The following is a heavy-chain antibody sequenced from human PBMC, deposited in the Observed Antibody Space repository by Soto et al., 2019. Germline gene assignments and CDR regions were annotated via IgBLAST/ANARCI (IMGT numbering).Heavy chain of an antibody. CDR3: ASGSRYYYDSSGYYNY. D-gene: IGHD3-22*01. Sequence: QVQLQESGPGLVKPSETLSLTCTVSGGSISSYYWSWIRQPPGKGLEWIGSIYYSGSTNYNPSLKSRVTISVDTSKNQFSLKLSSVTAADTAVYYCASGSRYYYDSSGYYNYWGQGTLVTVSS. V-gene: IGHV4-59*01. CDR1: GGSISSYY. J-gene: IGHJ4*02. CDR2: IYYSGST.